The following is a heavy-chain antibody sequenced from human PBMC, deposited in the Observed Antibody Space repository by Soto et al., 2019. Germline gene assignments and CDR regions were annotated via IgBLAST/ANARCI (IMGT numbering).Heavy chain of an antibody. CDR1: GFISSSYW. CDR2: INREGSRT. CDR3: ARGVNGYYYVDY. D-gene: IGHD2-8*01. J-gene: IGHJ4*02. Sequence: EVQLVESGGNVLQPGGSLRLSCAASGFISSSYWIHWVRQAPGKGLGWVSRINREGSRTDYADSVKGRFAVSRDNDKNTEVLQINSLGADDTAVYYCARGVNGYYYVDYWGQGTLVTV. V-gene: IGHV3-74*01.